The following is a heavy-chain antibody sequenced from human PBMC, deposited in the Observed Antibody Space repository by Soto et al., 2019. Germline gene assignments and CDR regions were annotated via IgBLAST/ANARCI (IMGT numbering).Heavy chain of an antibody. Sequence: SETLSLTCSVSGGSMSSYYWSWIRQPPGKGLEYIGYIYYSGSTNYNPSLKSRVTISVDTSKNQFSLKLSSVTAADTAVYYCARALRFLEWSPPGYYMDVWGKGTTVTVSS. CDR3: ARALRFLEWSPPGYYMDV. J-gene: IGHJ6*03. D-gene: IGHD3-3*01. CDR1: GGSMSSYY. CDR2: IYYSGST. V-gene: IGHV4-59*01.